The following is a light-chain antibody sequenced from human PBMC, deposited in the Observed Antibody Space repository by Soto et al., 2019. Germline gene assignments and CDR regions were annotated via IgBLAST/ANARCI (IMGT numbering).Light chain of an antibody. CDR3: AAWDASLSACV. Sequence: QSALTQPPSASGTAGQVVTISCSGGDSNIGSNSVYWYQHLPRMAPKLLIYYNNQRPSGVPGRFSGSRSGTSAPLAIVGLRSEDEAVYYCAAWDASLSACVFGNGTKVTVL. CDR2: YNN. J-gene: IGLJ1*01. V-gene: IGLV1-47*02. CDR1: DSNIGSNS.